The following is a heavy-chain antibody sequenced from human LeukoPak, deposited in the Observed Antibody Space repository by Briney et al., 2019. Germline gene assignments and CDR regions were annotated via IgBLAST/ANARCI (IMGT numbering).Heavy chain of an antibody. Sequence: GGSLRLSCAASGFTFSSYSMNWVRQAPGKGLEWVGFIRSKAYGGTTEYAASVKGRFTISRDDSKSIAYLQMNSLKTEDTAVYYCTRGLLAYCGGDCYSFDYWGQGTLVTVSS. CDR1: GFTFSSYS. D-gene: IGHD2-21*02. J-gene: IGHJ4*02. V-gene: IGHV3-49*04. CDR3: TRGLLAYCGGDCYSFDY. CDR2: IRSKAYGGTT.